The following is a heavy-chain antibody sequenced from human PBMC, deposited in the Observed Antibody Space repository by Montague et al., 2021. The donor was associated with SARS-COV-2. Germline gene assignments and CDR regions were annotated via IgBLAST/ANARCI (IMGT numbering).Heavy chain of an antibody. D-gene: IGHD2-2*01. CDR1: GEEKKRKREE. CDR2: FYYTGYT. Sequence: SETLSLTCAGEGEEKKRKREEEKRKRKKPGKGLDWIGSFYYTGYTCYTPSLKSRVTISGDTSKNQFSLKLTSVTAADTAVYYCARIVGDCSSDSCYAVRWGQGTVVTVSS. V-gene: IGHV4-39*01. CDR3: ARIVGDCSSDSCYAVR. J-gene: IGHJ4*02.